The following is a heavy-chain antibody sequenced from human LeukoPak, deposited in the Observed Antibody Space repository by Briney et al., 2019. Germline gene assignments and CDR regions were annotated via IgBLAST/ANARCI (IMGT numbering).Heavy chain of an antibody. D-gene: IGHD1-20*01. CDR1: GGSISSSSYY. V-gene: IGHV4-39*07. CDR3: ARGANYNWDS. Sequence: SETLSLTCTVSGGSISSSSYYWGWIRQPPGKGLEWIGEIYRSGSTNYNPSLKSRVTISADMSKNQFSLSLTSVTAADTAVYYCARGANYNWDSWGQGTLVTVSS. J-gene: IGHJ4*02. CDR2: IYRSGST.